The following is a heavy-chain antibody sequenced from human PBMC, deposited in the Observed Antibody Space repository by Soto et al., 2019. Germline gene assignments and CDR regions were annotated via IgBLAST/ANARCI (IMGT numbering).Heavy chain of an antibody. CDR1: GFTFSNYA. CDR3: VRCWGTGDGSNLGYNWLDP. CDR2: ISGSGGST. J-gene: IGHJ5*02. D-gene: IGHD1-1*01. Sequence: GGSLRLSCAASGFTFSNYAVTWVRQAPGKGLEWVSTISGSGGSTYYADSVKGRFTISRDNSKNTLYLQMNSLRAEDTAVYYCVRCWGTGDGSNLGYNWLDPWGQGTLVTVSS. V-gene: IGHV3-23*01.